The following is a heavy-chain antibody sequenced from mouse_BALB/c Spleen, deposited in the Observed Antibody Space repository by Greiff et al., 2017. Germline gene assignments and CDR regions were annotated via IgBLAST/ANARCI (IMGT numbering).Heavy chain of an antibody. Sequence: LQQPGSELVRPGASVKLSCKASGYTFTSYWMHWVKQRHGQGLEWIGNIYPGSGSTNYDEKFKSKGTLTVDTSSSTAYMHLSSLTSEDSAVYYCTRSGEAFDYWGQGTTLTVSS. V-gene: IGHV1S22*01. CDR3: TRSGEAFDY. J-gene: IGHJ2*01. CDR1: GYTFTSYW. CDR2: IYPGSGST. D-gene: IGHD3-1*01.